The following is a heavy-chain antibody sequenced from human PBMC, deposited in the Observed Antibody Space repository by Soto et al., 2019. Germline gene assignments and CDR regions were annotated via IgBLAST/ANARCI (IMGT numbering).Heavy chain of an antibody. J-gene: IGHJ6*03. D-gene: IGHD4-17*01. CDR1: GYSFTSYW. V-gene: IGHV5-51*01. CDR3: ARHHSTTVYHYYMDV. Sequence: GESLKISCKSSGYSFTSYWIGWVRQMPGKGLEWMGIIYPGDSDIRYSPSFQGQVTISADKSISTAYLQWSSLKASDTAMYYCARHHSTTVYHYYMDVWGNGTTVTVSS. CDR2: IYPGDSDI.